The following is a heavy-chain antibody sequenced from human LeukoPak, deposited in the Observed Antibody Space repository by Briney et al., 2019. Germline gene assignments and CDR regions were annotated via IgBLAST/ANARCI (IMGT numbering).Heavy chain of an antibody. CDR2: MNPNSGNT. J-gene: IGHJ4*02. Sequence: RGASVKVSCKASGYTFTSYDINWVRQATGQGLEWMGWMNPNSGNTGYAQKFQGRVTMTRNTSISTAYMELSSLRSEDTAVYYCARDIKAKGYDSSAIASDYWGQGTLVTVSS. CDR1: GYTFTSYD. V-gene: IGHV1-8*01. CDR3: ARDIKAKGYDSSAIASDY. D-gene: IGHD3-22*01.